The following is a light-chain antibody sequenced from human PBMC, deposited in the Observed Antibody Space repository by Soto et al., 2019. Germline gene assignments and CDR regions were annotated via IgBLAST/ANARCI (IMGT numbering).Light chain of an antibody. J-gene: IGKJ1*01. CDR1: QNIRSR. CDR3: QQYNSYRT. V-gene: IGKV1-5*01. CDR2: DAS. Sequence: DFQMTQSPSTLYASVGDRVSITCRASQNIRSRLAWFQQKPGKAPKLLIYDASSLESGVPQRFSGSGSGTEFTLTISSLQPDDFATYYCQQYNSYRTFGQGTKVDIK.